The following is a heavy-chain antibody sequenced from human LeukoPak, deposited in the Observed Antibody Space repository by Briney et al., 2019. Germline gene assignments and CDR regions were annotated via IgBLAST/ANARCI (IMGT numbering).Heavy chain of an antibody. Sequence: GGSLRLSCAASGFTFSSYSMNWVRQAPGKGLEWVSSISSSSSYIYYADSVKGRFTISRDNAKNTLYLQMNSLRAEDTAVYYCASRAVAGSDYWGQGTLVTVSS. D-gene: IGHD6-19*01. CDR2: ISSSSSYI. CDR1: GFTFSSYS. V-gene: IGHV3-21*01. CDR3: ASRAVAGSDY. J-gene: IGHJ4*02.